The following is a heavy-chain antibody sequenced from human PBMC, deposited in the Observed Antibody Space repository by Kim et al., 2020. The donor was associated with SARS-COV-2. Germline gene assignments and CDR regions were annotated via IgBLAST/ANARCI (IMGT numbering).Heavy chain of an antibody. CDR3: ASHSDSSGWRANLDY. V-gene: IGHV5-10-1*01. Sequence: GESLKISCKGSGYSFTSYWISWVRQMPGKGLEWMGRIDPSDSYTNYSPSFQGHVTISADKSISTAYLQWSSLKASDTAMYYCASHSDSSGWRANLDYWGQGTLVTVSS. CDR2: IDPSDSYT. CDR1: GYSFTSYW. D-gene: IGHD6-19*01. J-gene: IGHJ4*02.